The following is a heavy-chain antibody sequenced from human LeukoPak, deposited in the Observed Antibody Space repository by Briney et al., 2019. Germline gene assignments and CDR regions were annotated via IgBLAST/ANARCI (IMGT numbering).Heavy chain of an antibody. V-gene: IGHV3-21*01. CDR2: ISSDSRYI. CDR1: GFTFSHYS. Sequence: GGSLRLSCAASGFTFSHYSMNWVRQAPGKGLEWVSSISSDSRYIYYTDSLKGRFTISRDNAKNSLYLQMNSLRAEDTAVYYCATDYAGNSLWYYYGLGVWGQGTTVTVSS. CDR3: ATDYAGNSLWYYYGLGV. D-gene: IGHD4-23*01. J-gene: IGHJ6*02.